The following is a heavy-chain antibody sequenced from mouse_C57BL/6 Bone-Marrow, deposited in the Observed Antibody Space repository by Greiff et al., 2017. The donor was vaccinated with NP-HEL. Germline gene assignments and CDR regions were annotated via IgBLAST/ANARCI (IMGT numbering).Heavy chain of an antibody. V-gene: IGHV3-6*01. CDR1: GYSITSGYY. J-gene: IGHJ3*01. Sequence: ESGPGLVKPSQSLSLTCSVPGYSITSGYYWNWIRQFPGNKLEWMGYISYDGSNNYNPSLKNRISITRDTSKNQFFLKLNSVTTEDTATYYCARDFYWGQGTLVTVSA. CDR2: ISYDGSN. D-gene: IGHD2-3*01. CDR3: ARDFY.